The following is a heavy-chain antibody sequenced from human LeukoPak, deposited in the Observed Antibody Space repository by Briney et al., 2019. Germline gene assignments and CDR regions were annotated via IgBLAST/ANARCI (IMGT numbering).Heavy chain of an antibody. CDR1: GFTFDDYA. CDR3: LASGGY. D-gene: IGHD6-25*01. V-gene: IGHV3-9*01. J-gene: IGHJ4*02. CDR2: ISWNSGSI. Sequence: GGSLRLSCAASGFTFDDYAMHWVRQAPGKGLEWVSGISWNSGSIGYADSVKGRFTISRDNAKNSLYLQMSSLRAEDTAVYYCLASGGYWGQGTLVTVSS.